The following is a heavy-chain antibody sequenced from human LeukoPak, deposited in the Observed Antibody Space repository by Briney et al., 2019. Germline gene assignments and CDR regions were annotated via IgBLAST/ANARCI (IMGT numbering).Heavy chain of an antibody. Sequence: SETLSLTCTVSGGSISSYYWSWIRQPPGKGLEWVGCICYSGSTNYNPSLKSRVTISVDTSKNQFSLKLRSVTAADTAVYYCARHLASAGTGFDYWGQGTLVTVSS. CDR1: GGSISSYY. D-gene: IGHD6-13*01. V-gene: IGHV4-59*08. J-gene: IGHJ4*02. CDR3: ARHLASAGTGFDY. CDR2: ICYSGST.